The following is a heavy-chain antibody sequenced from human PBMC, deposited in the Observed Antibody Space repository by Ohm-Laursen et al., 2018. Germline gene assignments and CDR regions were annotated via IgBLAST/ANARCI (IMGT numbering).Heavy chain of an antibody. CDR1: GYSFTSYW. CDR3: ARHDGRDTAMEHFDY. CDR2: IYPGDSDT. V-gene: IGHV5-51*01. Sequence: GESLRISCKGSGYSFTSYWIGWVRQMPGKGLEWMGIIYPGDSDTRYSPSFQGQVTISANKSISTAYLQWSSLKASDTAMYYCARHDGRDTAMEHFDYWGQGTLVTVSS. D-gene: IGHD5-18*01. J-gene: IGHJ4*02.